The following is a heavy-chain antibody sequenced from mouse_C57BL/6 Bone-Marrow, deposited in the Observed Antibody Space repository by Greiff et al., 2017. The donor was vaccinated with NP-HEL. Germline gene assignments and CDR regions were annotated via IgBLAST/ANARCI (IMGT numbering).Heavy chain of an antibody. CDR1: GFNIKDDY. CDR3: TTRELGRRGY. J-gene: IGHJ2*01. CDR2: IDPENGDT. D-gene: IGHD4-1*01. V-gene: IGHV14-4*01. Sequence: EVQLQQSGAELVRPGASVKLSCTASGFNIKDDYMHWVKQRPEQGLEWIGWIDPENGDTEYASKFQGKATITADTSSNTAYLQLSSLTSEDTAVYYCTTRELGRRGYWGQGTTLTVSS.